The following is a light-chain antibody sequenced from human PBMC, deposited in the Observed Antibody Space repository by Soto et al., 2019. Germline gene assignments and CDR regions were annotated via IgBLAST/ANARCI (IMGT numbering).Light chain of an antibody. Sequence: QSALTQPPSVSAAPGQRVTISCTGGASNIGANYDVHWYQQLPGTAPKLLIYGTSNRPSGVPDRFSGSKSGTSASLAITGLQAEDEAHYFCQSYDFPLGAFWVFGGGTKVTV. CDR3: QSYDFPLGAFWV. CDR2: GTS. V-gene: IGLV1-40*01. CDR1: ASNIGANYD. J-gene: IGLJ3*02.